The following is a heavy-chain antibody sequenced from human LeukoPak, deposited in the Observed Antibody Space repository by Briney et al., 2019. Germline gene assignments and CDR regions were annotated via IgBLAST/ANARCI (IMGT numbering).Heavy chain of an antibody. CDR1: GGSVSSGSYY. Sequence: SETLSPTCTVSGGSVSSGSYYWSWIRQPPGKGLEWIGYIYYSGSTNYNPSLKSRVTISVDTSKNQFSLKLSSVTAADTAVYYCARDVWSTAAEDYWGQGTLVTVSS. CDR3: ARDVWSTAAEDY. CDR2: IYYSGST. J-gene: IGHJ4*02. V-gene: IGHV4-61*01. D-gene: IGHD6-13*01.